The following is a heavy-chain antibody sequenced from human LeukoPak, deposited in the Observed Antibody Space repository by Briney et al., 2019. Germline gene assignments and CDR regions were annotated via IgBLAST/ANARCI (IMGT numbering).Heavy chain of an antibody. Sequence: PSETLSLTCTVSGGSITSYYWSWIRQPPGKGLEWIGYIYYSGSTNYNPSIKSRVTISVDTSKNQFSLKLSSVTAADTAVYYCARDGRGYSYGLDYWGQGTLVTVSS. CDR3: ARDGRGYSYGLDY. D-gene: IGHD5-18*01. J-gene: IGHJ4*02. V-gene: IGHV4-59*01. CDR2: IYYSGST. CDR1: GGSITSYY.